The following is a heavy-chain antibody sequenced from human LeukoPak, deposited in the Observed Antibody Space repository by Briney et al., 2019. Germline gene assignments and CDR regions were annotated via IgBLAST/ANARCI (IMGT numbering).Heavy chain of an antibody. Sequence: SGGSLRLSCAASGFTFNSYSMNWVRQAPGKGLEWVSYISSSSSTIYYADSVKGRFTISRDNSKNTLYLQMNSLRAEDTAVYYCAKRKKIGSSGWYFDYWGQGTLVTVSS. D-gene: IGHD1-26*01. CDR3: AKRKKIGSSGWYFDY. V-gene: IGHV3-48*01. J-gene: IGHJ4*02. CDR1: GFTFNSYS. CDR2: ISSSSSTI.